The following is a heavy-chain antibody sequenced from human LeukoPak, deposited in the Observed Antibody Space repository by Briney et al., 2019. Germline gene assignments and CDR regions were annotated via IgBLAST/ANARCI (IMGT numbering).Heavy chain of an antibody. CDR1: GFSFSDYN. J-gene: IGHJ4*02. V-gene: IGHV3-11*03. CDR2: ISSSGSHT. CDR3: ARHPDGSLSLDY. Sequence: GGSLRLSCVASGFSFSDYNMSWIRQAPGKGLEWVSYISSSGSHTNYADSVTGRFTISRNNAKKSLHLQMNSLRAEDTAVYYCARHPDGSLSLDYWGQGTLVTVSS. D-gene: IGHD1-26*01.